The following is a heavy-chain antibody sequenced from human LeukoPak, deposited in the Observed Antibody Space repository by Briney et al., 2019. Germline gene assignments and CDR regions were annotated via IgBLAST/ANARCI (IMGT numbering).Heavy chain of an antibody. V-gene: IGHV1-2*02. J-gene: IGHJ3*02. CDR1: GYTFTGYY. CDR3: ASDIVVVPAAIADDAFDI. Sequence: GASVKVSCKASGYTFTGYYMHWVRQAPGQGLEWMGWINPNSGGTNYAQKFQGRVTMTRDTSISTAYMELSRLRSDDTAVYYCASDIVVVPAAIADDAFDIWGQGTMVTVSS. CDR2: INPNSGGT. D-gene: IGHD2-2*01.